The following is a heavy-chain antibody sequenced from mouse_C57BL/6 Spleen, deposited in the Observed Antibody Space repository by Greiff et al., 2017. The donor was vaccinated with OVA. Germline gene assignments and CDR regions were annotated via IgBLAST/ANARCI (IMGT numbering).Heavy chain of an antibody. J-gene: IGHJ4*01. CDR1: GYTFTSYW. D-gene: IGHD3-2*02. Sequence: QVHVKQPGAELVMPGASVKLSCKASGYTFTSYWMHWVKQRPGQGLEWIGEIDPSDSYTNYNQKFKGKSTLTVDKSSSTAYMQLSSLTSEDSAVYYCARLAQATGAMDYWGQGTSVTVSS. V-gene: IGHV1-69*01. CDR3: ARLAQATGAMDY. CDR2: IDPSDSYT.